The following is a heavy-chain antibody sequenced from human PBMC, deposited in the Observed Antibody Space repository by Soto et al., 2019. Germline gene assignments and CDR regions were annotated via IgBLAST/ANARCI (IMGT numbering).Heavy chain of an antibody. V-gene: IGHV4-59*11. CDR1: GGSISSHY. Sequence: QVQLEESGPGLVKPSETLSLTCTVSGGSISSHYWSWVRQAPGTGLEWIGCIYYRGNTFYNPSLKRRGTRSVHTSNNQFSLKLDSVTPADTAVYYCARDGREAYGIDVWGQGTAVTVSS. CDR2: IYYRGNT. CDR3: ARDGREAYGIDV. J-gene: IGHJ6*02. D-gene: IGHD1-26*01.